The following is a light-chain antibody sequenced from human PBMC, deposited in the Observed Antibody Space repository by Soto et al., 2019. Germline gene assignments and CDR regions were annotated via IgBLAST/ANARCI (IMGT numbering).Light chain of an antibody. V-gene: IGKV3-15*01. CDR3: QQYNNWLYT. CDR2: GAS. Sequence: EIVMTQSPGTLSVSPGERATLSCRASQSVSSNLAWYQQKPGQAPRLLIYGASTRATGIPVRFSGSGSGTEFTLTISSLQSEDFAVYYCQQYNNWLYTFGQGTKLEIK. J-gene: IGKJ2*01. CDR1: QSVSSN.